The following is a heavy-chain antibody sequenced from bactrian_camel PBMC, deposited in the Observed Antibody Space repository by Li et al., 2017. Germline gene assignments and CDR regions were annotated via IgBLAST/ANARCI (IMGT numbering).Heavy chain of an antibody. Sequence: HVQLVESGGGSVQAGGSLRLSCAASGFGFSSVYMSWLRQAPGKGLEWVASIYRDGSQIFDADSVKGRFTISRDNAKNTVYLQMNNLRTEDTALYYCATSLYGGASGTQYSYWGQGTQVTVS. J-gene: IGHJ4*01. CDR2: IYRDGSQI. V-gene: IGHV3-2*01. D-gene: IGHD6*01. CDR1: GFGFSSVY. CDR3: ATSLYGGASGTQYSY.